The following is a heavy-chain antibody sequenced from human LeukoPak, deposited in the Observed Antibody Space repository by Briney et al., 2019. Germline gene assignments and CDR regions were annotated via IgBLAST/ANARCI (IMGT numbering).Heavy chain of an antibody. CDR3: VRAAMPYIINGRRFDY. CDR2: SGTVGDT. D-gene: IGHD2-2*01. V-gene: IGHV3-13*04. Sequence: GGSLRLSCAASGFTSSAYDMHWVRQITGGGLEWVSTSGTVGDTFYSDSVKGRFTIFRENAKNSVHLQMNSLRVEDSAIHFCVRAAMPYIINGRRFDYWGQGTLVTVSS. J-gene: IGHJ4*02. CDR1: GFTSSAYD.